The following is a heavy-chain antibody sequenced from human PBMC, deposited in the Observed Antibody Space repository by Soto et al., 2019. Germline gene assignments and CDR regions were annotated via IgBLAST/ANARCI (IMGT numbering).Heavy chain of an antibody. V-gene: IGHV1-3*01. J-gene: IGHJ5*02. CDR1: GYTFTSYA. Sequence: ASVKVSCKASGYTFTSYAMHWVRQAPGQRLEWMGWINAGNGNTKYSQKFQGRVTITRDTSASTAYMELSSLRSEDTAVYYCARALQLWLNWFDPWGQGTLVTVSS. CDR2: INAGNGNT. D-gene: IGHD5-18*01. CDR3: ARALQLWLNWFDP.